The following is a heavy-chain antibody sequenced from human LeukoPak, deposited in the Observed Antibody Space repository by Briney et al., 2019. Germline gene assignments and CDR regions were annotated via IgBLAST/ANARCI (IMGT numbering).Heavy chain of an antibody. D-gene: IGHD1-20*01. Sequence: GGSLRLSCAASGFTVSSTYMSWLRQAPGKGLEWVSLIYTGGTTYYADSVKGRFTISRDNSENTLYLQMNSLRAEDTAVYYCARGITGSNNWFDPWGQGTLSPSPQ. CDR1: GFTVSSTY. V-gene: IGHV3-53*01. CDR3: ARGITGSNNWFDP. J-gene: IGHJ5*02. CDR2: IYTGGTT.